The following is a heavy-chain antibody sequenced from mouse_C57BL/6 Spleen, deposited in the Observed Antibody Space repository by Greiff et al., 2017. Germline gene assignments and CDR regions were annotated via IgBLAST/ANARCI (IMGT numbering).Heavy chain of an antibody. CDR3: ARWGYGSSDY. J-gene: IGHJ2*01. D-gene: IGHD1-1*01. CDR2: IDPSDSYT. V-gene: IGHV1-50*01. CDR1: GYTFTSYW. Sequence: QVQLQQPGAELVKPGASVKLSCKASGYTFTSYWMQWVKQRPGQGLEWIGEIDPSDSYTNYNQKFKGKATLTVDTSSSTAYMQLSSLTSEDSAVYYCARWGYGSSDYWGQGTTLTVSS.